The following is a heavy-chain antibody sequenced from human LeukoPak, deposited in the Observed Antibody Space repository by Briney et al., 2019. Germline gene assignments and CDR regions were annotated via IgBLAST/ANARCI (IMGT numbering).Heavy chain of an antibody. J-gene: IGHJ4*02. CDR1: GYPIRSVHY. Sequence: SETLSLTCTVSGYPIRSVHYWGWIRQPPGKGLEWLGSIYQTGTTYYNPSLKSRVTISLDTSKNQFSLKLTSVTAADTAVYYCARGLVGATQSDYWGQGTLVTVSS. V-gene: IGHV4-38-2*02. CDR2: IYQTGTT. CDR3: ARGLVGATQSDY. D-gene: IGHD1-26*01.